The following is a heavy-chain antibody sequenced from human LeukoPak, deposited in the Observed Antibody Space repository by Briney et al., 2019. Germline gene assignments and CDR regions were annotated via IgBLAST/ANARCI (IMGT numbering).Heavy chain of an antibody. V-gene: IGHV3-23*01. Sequence: GGSLRLSCAASGFIFSSYSMNWVRQAPGKGLEWVSAISGSGGSTYYADSVKGRFTISRDNSKNTLYLQMNSLRAEDTAVYYCADSIAGSAYFDYWGQGTLVTVSS. CDR2: ISGSGGST. D-gene: IGHD6-13*01. CDR1: GFIFSSYS. J-gene: IGHJ4*02. CDR3: ADSIAGSAYFDY.